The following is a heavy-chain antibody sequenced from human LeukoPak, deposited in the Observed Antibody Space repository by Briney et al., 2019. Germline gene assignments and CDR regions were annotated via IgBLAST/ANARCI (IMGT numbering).Heavy chain of an antibody. V-gene: IGHV3-30-3*01. CDR1: GFTFSSYA. CDR2: ISYDGSNK. J-gene: IGHJ4*02. CDR3: AGDRWGSTGKNFDY. D-gene: IGHD2-2*01. Sequence: GGSLRLSCAASGFTFSSYAMHWVRQAPGKGLEWVAVISYDGSNKYYADSVKGRFTISRDNSKNTLYLQMNNLRAEDTAVYYCAGDRWGSTGKNFDYWGQGTLVTVSS.